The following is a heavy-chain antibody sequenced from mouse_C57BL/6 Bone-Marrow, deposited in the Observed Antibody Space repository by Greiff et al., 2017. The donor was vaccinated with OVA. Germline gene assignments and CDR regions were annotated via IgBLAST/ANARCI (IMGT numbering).Heavy chain of an antibody. CDR2: IYPGRGNT. CDR3: PLWLPSSYAMDY. D-gene: IGHD2-2*01. J-gene: IGHJ4*01. CDR1: GYSFTSYY. Sequence: QVQLQQSGPELVKPGASVKISCKASGYSFTSYYIHWVKQRPGQGLEWIGWIYPGRGNTKYNEKFKGKATLTADTSSSTAYMELRSLTSEDSAVYYCPLWLPSSYAMDYWGQGTSVTVSS. V-gene: IGHV1-66*01.